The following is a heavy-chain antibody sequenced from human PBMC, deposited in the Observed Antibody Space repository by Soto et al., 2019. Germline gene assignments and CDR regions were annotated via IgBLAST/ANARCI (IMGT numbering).Heavy chain of an antibody. CDR3: ARDKTDPYGIAVAGLFDY. CDR1: GFTFSDYA. D-gene: IGHD6-19*01. V-gene: IGHV3-23*01. Sequence: GGSLRLSCLASGFTFSDYAMTWVRHVPGRGLEWVASLDGAGGSTYYADSVKGRFTISRDNSKNTLYLQMNSLRAEDTAVYYCARDKTDPYGIAVAGLFDYWGQGTLVTVSS. CDR2: LDGAGGST. J-gene: IGHJ4*02.